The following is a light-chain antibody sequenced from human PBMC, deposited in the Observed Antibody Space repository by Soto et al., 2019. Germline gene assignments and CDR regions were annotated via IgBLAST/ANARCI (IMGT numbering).Light chain of an antibody. CDR3: QQSYSTTWT. CDR2: AAS. Sequence: DIQMTQSPSSLSASVGDTVTITCRASQSISSYLTWYQQKPGKAPKLLIYAASSLQSGVPSRFSGSGSETDFTLTISSLQPEDFATYSCQQSYSTTWTFGQGTKVEIK. V-gene: IGKV1-39*01. J-gene: IGKJ1*01. CDR1: QSISSY.